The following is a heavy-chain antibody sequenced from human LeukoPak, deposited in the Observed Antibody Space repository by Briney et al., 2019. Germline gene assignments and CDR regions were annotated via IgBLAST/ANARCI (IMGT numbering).Heavy chain of an antibody. J-gene: IGHJ5*02. Sequence: SETLSLTCTVSGGSISSYYWSWIRQPAGKGLEWIGRIYTSGSTNYNPSLKSRVTMSVDTSKNQFSLKLSSVTAADTAVYYCAYLYGDYVSNWFDPWGQGTLVTVSS. CDR1: GGSISSYY. D-gene: IGHD4-17*01. CDR3: AYLYGDYVSNWFDP. V-gene: IGHV4-4*07. CDR2: IYTSGST.